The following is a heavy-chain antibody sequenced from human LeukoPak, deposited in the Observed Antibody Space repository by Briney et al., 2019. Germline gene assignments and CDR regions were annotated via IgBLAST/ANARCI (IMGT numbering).Heavy chain of an antibody. V-gene: IGHV3-30-3*01. CDR3: ARGGVQRLTTAHSY. CDR1: GFTFSSYS. D-gene: IGHD6-13*01. J-gene: IGHJ1*01. Sequence: PGRSLRLSCAASGFTFSSYSMHWVRQAPGKGLEWVAVISYDGNNEHYADSVKGRFTISRDNPWNTLYLRMNSLRPEDTAVYYCARGGVQRLTTAHSYWGQGTLVTVSS. CDR2: ISYDGNNE.